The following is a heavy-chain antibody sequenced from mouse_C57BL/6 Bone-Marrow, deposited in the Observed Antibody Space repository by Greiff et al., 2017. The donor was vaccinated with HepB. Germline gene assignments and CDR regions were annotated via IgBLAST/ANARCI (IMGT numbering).Heavy chain of an antibody. CDR2: ISYSGST. V-gene: IGHV3-8*01. CDR1: GYSITSDY. CDR3: ARLGGYFLYWYFDV. J-gene: IGHJ1*03. Sequence: EVKLVESGPGLAKPSQTLSLTCSVTGYSITSDYWNWTRKFPGNKLEYMGYISYSGSTYYNPSLKSRISITRDTSKNQYYLQLNSVTTEDTATYYCARLGGYFLYWYFDVWGTGTTVTVSS. D-gene: IGHD2-3*01.